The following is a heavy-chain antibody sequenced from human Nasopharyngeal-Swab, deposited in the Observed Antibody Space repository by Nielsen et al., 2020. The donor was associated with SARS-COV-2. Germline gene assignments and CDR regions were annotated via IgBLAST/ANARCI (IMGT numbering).Heavy chain of an antibody. D-gene: IGHD5/OR15-5a*01. CDR2: IYTSGST. CDR3: AIMKVGSTLVGMDV. V-gene: IGHV4-4*07. J-gene: IGHJ6*02. Sequence: SETLSLTCTVSGGSISSYYWSWIRQPAGKGLEWIGRIYTSGSTNYNPSLKSRVTMSVDTSKNQFSLKLKSVTAADTAVYYCAIMKVGSTLVGMDVWGQGSTVTVSS. CDR1: GGSISSYY.